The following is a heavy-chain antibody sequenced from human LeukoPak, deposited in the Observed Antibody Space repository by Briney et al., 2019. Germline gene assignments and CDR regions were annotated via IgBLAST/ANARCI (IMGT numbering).Heavy chain of an antibody. CDR1: GFTCRNYW. V-gene: IGHV3-7*05. CDR2: TSQDESEK. CDR3: ARVRGRSTNSDFDL. J-gene: IGHJ4*02. D-gene: IGHD1-1*01. Sequence: GRSLRLSCGASGFTCRNYWMSWVRQAPGKGLERVAHTSQDESEKDYVDSVKGRFTISRDNAKNSLYLQMNSLRAEDTAVYYCARVRGRSTNSDFDLWGPGTLVTVSS.